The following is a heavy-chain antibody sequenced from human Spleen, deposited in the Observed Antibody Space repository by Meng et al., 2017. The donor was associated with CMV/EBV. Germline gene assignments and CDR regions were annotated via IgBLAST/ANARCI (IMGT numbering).Heavy chain of an antibody. V-gene: IGHV3-74*01. J-gene: IGHJ4*02. D-gene: IGHD1-26*01. CDR1: GFTVRSYW. CDR3: ARGLEENLGWEMGF. CDR2: IDIDGRST. Sequence: GLVXPXXXLRLXXXVSGFTVRSYWMHWVRQAPGKGLEWVSRIDIDGRSTSYADSVKGRFTISRDTAKNTLYLQMNSLRVEDTAVYYCARGLEENLGWEMGFWGQGTLVTVSS.